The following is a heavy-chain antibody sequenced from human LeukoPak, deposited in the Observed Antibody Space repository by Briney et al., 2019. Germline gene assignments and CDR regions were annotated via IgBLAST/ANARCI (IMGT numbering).Heavy chain of an antibody. V-gene: IGHV3-23*01. CDR3: AKVGSYSSSWYQVVDY. CDR1: GFTFSSYA. D-gene: IGHD6-13*01. J-gene: IGHJ4*02. CDR2: ISGSGGST. Sequence: GGSLRLSCAASGFTFSSYAMNWVRQAPGMGLEWVSAISGSGGSTYYADSVKGRFTISRDNSKNSLYVQMNSLRAEDTAVYYCAKVGSYSSSWYQVVDYWGQGTQVTVSS.